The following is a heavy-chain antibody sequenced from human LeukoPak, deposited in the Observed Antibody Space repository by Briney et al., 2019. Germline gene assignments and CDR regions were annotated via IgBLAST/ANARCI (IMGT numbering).Heavy chain of an antibody. J-gene: IGHJ4*02. D-gene: IGHD2-2*01. CDR2: ISGSGVTT. CDR3: SKWKAIVLVPAARSPIDY. CDR1: GFTFSNYG. Sequence: GGSLRLSCAASGFTFSNYGMSWVRQAPGKGLEWVSAISGSGVTTYYADSVKGRFTISRDNSKHTLYLQMNSLRAEDTAVYYCSKWKAIVLVPAARSPIDYWGQGTLVTVSS. V-gene: IGHV3-23*01.